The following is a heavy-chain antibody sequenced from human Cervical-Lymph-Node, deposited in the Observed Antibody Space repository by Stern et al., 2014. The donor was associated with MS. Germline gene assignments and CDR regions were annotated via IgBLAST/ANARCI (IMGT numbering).Heavy chain of an antibody. CDR3: ARWSGDFYYYGMDV. CDR1: GDSISSSNW. D-gene: IGHD3-3*01. J-gene: IGHJ6*02. Sequence: QLQLQESGPGLVKPSGTLSLTCVVSGDSISSSNWWSWVGQPPGKGLEWIGGIYHSGSTHSNPSLKRRVTISVDKSKNQFSLKMTSLTAADTAVYYCARWSGDFYYYGMDVWGQGTTVTVSS. CDR2: IYHSGST. V-gene: IGHV4-4*02.